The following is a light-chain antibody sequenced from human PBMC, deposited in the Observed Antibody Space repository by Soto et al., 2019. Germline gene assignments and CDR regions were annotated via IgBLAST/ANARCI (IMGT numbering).Light chain of an antibody. Sequence: QSVLTQPPSVSAAPGQKVTISCSGSSSNIGNNYVSWYQQLPGTAPKLLIYENNKRPSGIPDRFSGSKSGTSATLGITGLQTGDEADYYCGTWDSRLSAGGYVFGTGTKLTVL. CDR3: GTWDSRLSAGGYV. CDR1: SSNIGNNY. CDR2: ENN. V-gene: IGLV1-51*02. J-gene: IGLJ1*01.